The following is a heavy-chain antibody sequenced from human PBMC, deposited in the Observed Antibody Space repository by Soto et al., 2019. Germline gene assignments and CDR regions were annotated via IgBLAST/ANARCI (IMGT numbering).Heavy chain of an antibody. Sequence: GESLKISCKGSGYSFTSYWISWVRQMPGKGLEWMGRIDPSDSYTNYSPSFQGQVTISADESISTAYLQWSSLKASDTAMYFCARDLDFGGNSETFEIWGQGTMVTVSS. CDR2: IDPSDSYT. J-gene: IGHJ3*02. V-gene: IGHV5-10-1*04. D-gene: IGHD2-21*02. CDR3: ARDLDFGGNSETFEI. CDR1: GYSFTSYW.